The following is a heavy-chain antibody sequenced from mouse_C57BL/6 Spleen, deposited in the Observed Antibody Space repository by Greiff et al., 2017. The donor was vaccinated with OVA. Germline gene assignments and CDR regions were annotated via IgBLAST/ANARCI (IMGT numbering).Heavy chain of an antibody. CDR1: GFTFSDYG. D-gene: IGHD1-1*01. CDR3: ARQRAYYVSSSWYFDV. Sequence: EVKLVESGGGLVQPGGSLKLSCAASGFTFSDYGMAWVRQAPRKGPEWVAFISNLAYSIYYADTVTGRFTISRENAKNTLYLEMSSLRSEDTAMYYCARQRAYYVSSSWYFDVWGTGTTVTVSS. J-gene: IGHJ1*03. V-gene: IGHV5-15*01. CDR2: ISNLAYSI.